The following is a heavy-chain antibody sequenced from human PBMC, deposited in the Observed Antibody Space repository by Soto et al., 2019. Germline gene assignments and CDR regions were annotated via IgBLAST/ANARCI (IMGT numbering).Heavy chain of an antibody. CDR1: GASIGSSYW. Sequence: QVQLQESGPGLVKPSGALSLTCAVSGASIGSSYWWSWVRQPPGKGLEGIGKISHTGSTNYNPSLNSRVTISVDTSKNQFSLKLNSVTAADTAVYYCARHAGEPHFDYWGQGALVTVSS. D-gene: IGHD1-26*01. J-gene: IGHJ4*02. CDR3: ARHAGEPHFDY. V-gene: IGHV4-4*02. CDR2: ISHTGST.